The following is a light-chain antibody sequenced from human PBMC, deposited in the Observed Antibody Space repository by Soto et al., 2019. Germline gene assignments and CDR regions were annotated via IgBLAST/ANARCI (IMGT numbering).Light chain of an antibody. CDR2: EVT. V-gene: IGLV2-14*03. CDR3: SSYTSISTWV. Sequence: QSVLTQPASVSGSPGQSITISCTGTSSDVGDYNYVSWYQQHPGKAPKLMIYEVTNRPSGVSYRFSGSKSGNTASLTISRLQAEDEADYYCSSYTSISTWVFGGGTKVTVL. J-gene: IGLJ3*02. CDR1: SSDVGDYNY.